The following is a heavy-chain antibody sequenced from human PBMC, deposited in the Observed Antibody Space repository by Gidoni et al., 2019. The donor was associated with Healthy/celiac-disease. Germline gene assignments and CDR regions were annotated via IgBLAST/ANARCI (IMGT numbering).Heavy chain of an antibody. J-gene: IGHJ6*02. D-gene: IGHD3-3*01. CDR1: GFTFSSYA. V-gene: IGHV3-23*04. Sequence: EVQLVESGGGFVQRGGSLRLSCAASGFTFSSYALSWIRQVPGKGLEWGSAIRGRGCSTYYADSVKGRFTISRGNSKNTLYLQMNSLRAEDTAVYYCAKDEYDFWSGYYSYDYYDGMDVWGQGTTVTVSS. CDR2: IRGRGCST. CDR3: AKDEYDFWSGYYSYDYYDGMDV.